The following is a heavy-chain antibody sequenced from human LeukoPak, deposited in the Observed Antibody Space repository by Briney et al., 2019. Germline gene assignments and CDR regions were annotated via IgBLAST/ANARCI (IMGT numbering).Heavy chain of an antibody. Sequence: GRSLRLSCTASGFTFGDYAMSWFRQAPGKGLEWVGFIRSKAYGGTTEYAASVKGRFTISRDDSKSIAYLQMNSLKTEDTAVYYCARDKVVVVAETGYYGMDVWGQGTTVTVSS. V-gene: IGHV3-49*03. CDR1: GFTFGDYA. CDR2: IRSKAYGGTT. D-gene: IGHD2-15*01. CDR3: ARDKVVVVAETGYYGMDV. J-gene: IGHJ6*02.